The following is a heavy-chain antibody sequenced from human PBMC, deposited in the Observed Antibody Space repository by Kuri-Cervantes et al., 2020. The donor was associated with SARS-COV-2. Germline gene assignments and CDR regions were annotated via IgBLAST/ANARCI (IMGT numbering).Heavy chain of an antibody. D-gene: IGHD4-17*01. CDR2: IYYSGST. J-gene: IGHJ4*02. CDR1: GATISSSSYY. Sequence: SETLFLTCTVSGATISSSSYYWGWIRQPPGRGLEWIGSIYYSGSTYYNPSLKSRVTIFVDTSKNQFSVKLRSVTAADTAVYYCARHDLTTETTRERGLDYWGQGTLVTVSS. CDR3: ARHDLTTETTRERGLDY. V-gene: IGHV4-39*01.